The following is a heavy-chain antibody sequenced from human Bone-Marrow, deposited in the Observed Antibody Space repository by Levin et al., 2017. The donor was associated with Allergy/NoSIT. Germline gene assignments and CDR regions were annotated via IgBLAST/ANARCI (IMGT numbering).Heavy chain of an antibody. Sequence: GESLKISCAASGFTLSSYEMNWVRQAPGKGLEWVSYISPRGNNADYADSVRGRFTISRDNAKNSLYLQMDSLTAEDTAVYYCARERTTSGFDYWGQGTLVTVSS. CDR3: ARERTTSGFDY. D-gene: IGHD2-2*01. V-gene: IGHV3-48*03. CDR2: ISPRGNNA. J-gene: IGHJ4*02. CDR1: GFTLSSYE.